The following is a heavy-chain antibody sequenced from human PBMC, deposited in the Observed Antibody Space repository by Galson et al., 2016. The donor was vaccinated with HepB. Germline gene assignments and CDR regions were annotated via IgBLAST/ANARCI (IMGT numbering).Heavy chain of an antibody. J-gene: IGHJ6*02. CDR1: GDSVTSDETM. D-gene: IGHD5-18*01. V-gene: IGHV6-1*01. CDR2: TYYRSQWFS. Sequence: CAISGDSVTSDETMWNWIRQSPSRGLEWLGRTYYRSQWFSEYAMSVKGRITVTADTSGNQFSLQLDSVTPDDTAAYFCTRGYKQTGMNVWGQGTTVTVSS. CDR3: TRGYKQTGMNV.